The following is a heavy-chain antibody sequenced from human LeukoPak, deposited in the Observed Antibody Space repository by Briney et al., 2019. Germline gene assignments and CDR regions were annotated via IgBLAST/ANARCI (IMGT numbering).Heavy chain of an antibody. V-gene: IGHV1-8*03. CDR1: GYTFTSYD. CDR3: ARWRATTSPLHYYMDV. CDR2: MNPNSGNT. D-gene: IGHD5-12*01. Sequence: GASVKVSCKASGYTFTSYDINWVRQATGQGLEWMGWMNPNSGNTGYAQKFQGRVTITRNTSISTAYMELSSLRSEGTAVYYCARWRATTSPLHYYMDVWAKGPRSPSP. J-gene: IGHJ6*03.